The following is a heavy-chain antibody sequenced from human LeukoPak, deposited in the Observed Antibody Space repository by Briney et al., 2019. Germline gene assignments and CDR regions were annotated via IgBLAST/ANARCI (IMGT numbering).Heavy chain of an antibody. CDR2: ISPYNGNT. D-gene: IGHD2-15*01. CDR1: GYTFTSYG. J-gene: IGHJ5*02. V-gene: IGHV1-18*01. Sequence: VASVKVSFKASGYTFTSYGITWVRQATGHGLEWIGWISPYNGNTNYAQNLQGRVTMTTDTSTSTAYMELRSLQSDDTAVYYCARSGTAYCNGGSCYGSKFDPWGQGTLVTVSS. CDR3: ARSGTAYCNGGSCYGSKFDP.